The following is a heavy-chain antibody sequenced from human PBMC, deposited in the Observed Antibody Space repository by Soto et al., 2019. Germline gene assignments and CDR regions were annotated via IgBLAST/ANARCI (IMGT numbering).Heavy chain of an antibody. CDR2: ISSSSSTI. Sequence: PGGSLRLSCAASGFTFSSYSMNWVRQAPGKGLEWVSYISSSSSTIYYADSVKGRFTISRDNAKNSLYPQMNSLRDEDTAVYYCARQGRKYDSSGYYYDAFDIWGQGTMVTVSS. CDR1: GFTFSSYS. D-gene: IGHD3-22*01. J-gene: IGHJ3*02. V-gene: IGHV3-48*02. CDR3: ARQGRKYDSSGYYYDAFDI.